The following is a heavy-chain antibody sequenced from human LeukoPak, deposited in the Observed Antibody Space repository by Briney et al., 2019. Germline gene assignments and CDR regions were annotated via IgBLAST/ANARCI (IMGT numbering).Heavy chain of an antibody. V-gene: IGHV1-2*02. CDR3: ARVPYSTAFDY. Sequence: GASVKLSCKTSGYTFTGSYLHWVRQAPGPGLEWMGWINPNSGDTNYAQKFHARVTMNTYTSISTAYMELSSLRSDDMAMYYCARVPYSTAFDYWG. J-gene: IGHJ4*01. D-gene: IGHD6-13*01. CDR2: INPNSGDT. CDR1: GYTFTGSY.